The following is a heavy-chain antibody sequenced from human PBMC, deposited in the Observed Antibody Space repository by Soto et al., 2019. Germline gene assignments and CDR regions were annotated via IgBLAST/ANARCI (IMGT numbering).Heavy chain of an antibody. CDR2: IYHSGST. CDR3: VRESTTSGPNWFDT. D-gene: IGHD1-1*01. J-gene: IGHJ5*02. Sequence: LSLTCSVSGGSINSGRSSWNWIRQSPGKGLEWIAYIYHSGSTYYNPSLKSRVTISVDRSENQFSLKLTSVTAADTAVYYCVRESTTSGPNWFDTWGPGILVTVSS. V-gene: IGHV4-30-2*06. CDR1: GGSINSGRSS.